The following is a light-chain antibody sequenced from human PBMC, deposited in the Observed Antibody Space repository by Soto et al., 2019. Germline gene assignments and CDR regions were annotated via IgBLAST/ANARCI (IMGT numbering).Light chain of an antibody. CDR3: QQYNSYWT. CDR1: QGIGTW. J-gene: IGKJ1*01. Sequence: DIQMTQSPSSVSASVGDRVTITCRASQGIGTWLAWYQQKPGKGPNLLIYAASSLESGVPSRFSGSGSGTEFTLTISSLQPDDFATYYCQQYNSYWTFGQGTKVDIK. V-gene: IGKV1-5*01. CDR2: AAS.